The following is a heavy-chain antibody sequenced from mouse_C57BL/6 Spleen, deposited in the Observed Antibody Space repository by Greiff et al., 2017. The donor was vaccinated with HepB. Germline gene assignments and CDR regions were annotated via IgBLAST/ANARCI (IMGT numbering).Heavy chain of an antibody. CDR3: ARSDGYYCAMDD. D-gene: IGHD2-3*01. CDR2: IYPGSGST. Sequence: QVQLQQPGAELVKPGASVKMSCKASGYTFTSYWITWVKQRPGQGLEWIGDIYPGSGSTNYNEKFKSKATLTVDTSSSTAYMQLSSLTSEDSAVYYCARSDGYYCAMDDWGQGTSVTVSS. V-gene: IGHV1-55*01. CDR1: GYTFTSYW. J-gene: IGHJ4*01.